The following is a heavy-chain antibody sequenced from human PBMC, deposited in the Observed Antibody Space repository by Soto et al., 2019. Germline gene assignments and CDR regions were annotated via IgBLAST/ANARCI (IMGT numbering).Heavy chain of an antibody. Sequence: QVQLVHSGAEVKKPGSSVKVSCKASGGTFSSYTISWVRQAPGQGLEWMGRIIPILGIANYAQKFQGRVTITADKSTSTAYMELSSLRSEDTAVYYCARGYCSGGSCYYDGNDAFDIWGQGTMVTVSS. CDR3: ARGYCSGGSCYYDGNDAFDI. CDR1: GGTFSSYT. CDR2: IIPILGIA. J-gene: IGHJ3*02. V-gene: IGHV1-69*02. D-gene: IGHD2-15*01.